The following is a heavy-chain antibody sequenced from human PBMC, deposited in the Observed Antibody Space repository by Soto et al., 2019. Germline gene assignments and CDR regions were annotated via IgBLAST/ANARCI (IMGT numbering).Heavy chain of an antibody. D-gene: IGHD6-6*01. CDR3: ARSPSNSSICTFDI. Sequence: QVQLQESGPGLVKPSETLSLTCTVSGGSISSFLWNWIRLSAGKGLEWIGRIYLSGTTTYNPSLQSRVTMSIDTSKNQFSLKLNSLTAADSALYFCARSPSNSSICTFDIWGQGTKVTVSS. CDR2: IYLSGTT. CDR1: GGSISSFL. V-gene: IGHV4-4*07. J-gene: IGHJ3*02.